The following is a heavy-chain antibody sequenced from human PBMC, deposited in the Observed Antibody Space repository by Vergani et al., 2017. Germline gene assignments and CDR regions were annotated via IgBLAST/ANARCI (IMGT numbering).Heavy chain of an antibody. CDR2: IIPIIRLA. Sequence: QVHLEQSGTEVKKPGSSVKVSCKVSGDIFNNYTVTWVRQAPGQGLEWMGRIIPIIRLATSAQKFQDRVKITDDTSTNTGYMEMNNLRSEDTAVYYCARVSPGDNSGWEPFDYWGQGTLVTVSS. CDR1: GDIFNNYT. D-gene: IGHD6-19*01. V-gene: IGHV1-69*02. CDR3: ARVSPGDNSGWEPFDY. J-gene: IGHJ4*02.